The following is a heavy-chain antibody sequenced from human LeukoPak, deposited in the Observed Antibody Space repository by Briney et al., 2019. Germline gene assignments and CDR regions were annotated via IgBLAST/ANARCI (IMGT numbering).Heavy chain of an antibody. CDR3: ARVGGMTTINNAAFDI. CDR1: GGSIDSDY. J-gene: IGHJ3*02. D-gene: IGHD4-4*01. Sequence: PSETLSLTCSVSGGSIDSDYWNWIRQPPGKGLEWIGYIYHSGSTNYNPSLKSRVTISIDKSKKQFSLKLISVTAADTAIYYCARVGGMTTINNAAFDIWGQGTMVTVSS. CDR2: IYHSGST. V-gene: IGHV4-59*01.